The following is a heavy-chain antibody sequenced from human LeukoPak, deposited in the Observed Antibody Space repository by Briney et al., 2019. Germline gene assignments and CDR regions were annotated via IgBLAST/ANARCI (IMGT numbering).Heavy chain of an antibody. CDR1: GFTFSSYA. CDR3: AKIPSVVVVAASFNY. Sequence: GGSLRLSCAASGFTFSSYAMSWVRQAPGKGLEWVSAISGSGGSTYYADSVKGRFTISRDNSKNTLYLQMNSLRAEDTAVYYCAKIPSVVVVAASFNYWGQGTLVTVSS. D-gene: IGHD2-15*01. CDR2: ISGSGGST. V-gene: IGHV3-23*01. J-gene: IGHJ4*02.